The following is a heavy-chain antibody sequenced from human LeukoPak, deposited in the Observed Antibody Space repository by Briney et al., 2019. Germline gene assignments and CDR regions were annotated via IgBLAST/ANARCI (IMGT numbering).Heavy chain of an antibody. J-gene: IGHJ4*02. Sequence: PSETLSLTCTVSGGSISTYYWTWIRQPPGKGLEWIGSIYYSGSTYYNPSLKSRVTISVDTSKNQFSLKLSSVTAADTAVYYCAIGARGVGATNYWGQGTLVTVSS. CDR2: IYYSGST. V-gene: IGHV4-59*05. D-gene: IGHD1-26*01. CDR1: GGSISTYY. CDR3: AIGARGVGATNY.